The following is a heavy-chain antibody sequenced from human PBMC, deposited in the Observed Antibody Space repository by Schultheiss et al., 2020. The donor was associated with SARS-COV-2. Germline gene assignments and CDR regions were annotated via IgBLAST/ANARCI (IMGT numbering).Heavy chain of an antibody. D-gene: IGHD4-17*01. Sequence: SETLSLTCTVSGGSISSGGYYWSWIRQHPGKGLEWIGYIYYSGSTYYNPSLKSRVTISVDTSKNQFSLKLSSVTAADTAVYYCARLGGDSNYYYYGMDVWGQGTTVTVSS. CDR3: ARLGGDSNYYYYGMDV. V-gene: IGHV4-31*03. CDR2: IYYSGST. CDR1: GGSISSGGYY. J-gene: IGHJ6*02.